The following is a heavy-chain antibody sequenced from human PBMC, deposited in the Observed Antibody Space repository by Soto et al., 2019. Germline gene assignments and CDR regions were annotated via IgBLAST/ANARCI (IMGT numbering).Heavy chain of an antibody. CDR3: ARDYEAPRFYYYMDV. CDR1: GFTFSDYY. J-gene: IGHJ6*03. D-gene: IGHD3-22*01. V-gene: IGHV3-11*01. Sequence: GGSLRLSCAASGFTFSDYYMSWIRQAPGKGLEWVSYISSSGSTIYYADSVKGRFTISRDNAKNSLYLQMNSLRAEDTAVYYCARDYEAPRFYYYMDVWGKGTTVTVSS. CDR2: ISSSGSTI.